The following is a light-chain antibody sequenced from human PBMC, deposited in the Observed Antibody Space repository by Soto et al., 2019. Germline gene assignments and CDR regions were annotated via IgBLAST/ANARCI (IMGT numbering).Light chain of an antibody. CDR1: NIGSKN. J-gene: IGLJ2*01. CDR2: RDT. Sequence: SYELTQPLSVSVALGQTARITCGGNNIGSKNVHWYQQKPGQAPVVVIYRDTNRPSGIPERFSGSSSGNTATLTISSAQAGDEGDYYCLVWDSSLVVFGGGTKVTVL. V-gene: IGLV3-9*01. CDR3: LVWDSSLVV.